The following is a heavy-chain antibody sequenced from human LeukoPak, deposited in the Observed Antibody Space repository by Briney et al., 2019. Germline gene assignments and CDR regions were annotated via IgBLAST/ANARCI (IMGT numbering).Heavy chain of an antibody. CDR3: ARGGLVYDFLTGYYAPGLEYFHH. CDR2: IIPHVGSP. D-gene: IGHD3/OR15-3a*01. Sequence: ASVKVSCKASGYTFTGYYMHWVRQAPGQGLQWLGGIIPHVGSPRYTERLQDRITITADESTTTAYLELSSLRSDDTAVYYCARGGLVYDFLTGYYAPGLEYFHHWGQGPLVTVSS. J-gene: IGHJ1*01. V-gene: IGHV1-69*13. CDR1: GYTFTGYY.